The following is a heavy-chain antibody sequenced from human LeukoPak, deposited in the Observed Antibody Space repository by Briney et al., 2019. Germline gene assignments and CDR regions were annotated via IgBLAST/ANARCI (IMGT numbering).Heavy chain of an antibody. CDR3: ARDNHYSSGWHFDY. CDR2: IYSGGST. CDR1: GFTVSSNY. J-gene: IGHJ4*02. D-gene: IGHD6-19*01. Sequence: GGSLRLSCAASGFTVSSNYMSWVRQARGKGLEWVSVIYSGGSTYYADSVKGRFTISRDNSKNTLYLQMNSLRAEDTAVYYCARDNHYSSGWHFDYWGQGTLVTVSS. V-gene: IGHV3-53*01.